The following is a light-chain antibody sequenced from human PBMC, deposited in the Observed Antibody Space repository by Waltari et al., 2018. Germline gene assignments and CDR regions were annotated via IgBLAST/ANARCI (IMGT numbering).Light chain of an antibody. CDR3: QQYNNWPLT. CDR2: DVS. CDR1: QSVSSS. J-gene: IGKJ4*01. Sequence: EIVMTQSPVTLSVSPGERATLSCRASQSVSSSLAWYQQKPGQAPRLLIYDVSTRATGIPARFSGSGSGTEFTLTISSLQSEDFAVYYCQQYNNWPLTFGGGTKEEIK. V-gene: IGKV3-15*01.